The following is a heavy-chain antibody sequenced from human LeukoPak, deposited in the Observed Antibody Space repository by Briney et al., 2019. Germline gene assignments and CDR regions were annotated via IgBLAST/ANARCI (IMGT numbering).Heavy chain of an antibody. D-gene: IGHD2-15*01. Sequence: ASVKVSCKASGYTFTNYALKWVRQAPGQGLEWMGWINTNTGNPTYAQDFTGRFVFSLDTSVSTAYLQISSLEAEDTAVYYCARAGVGYCSFGDCSPDFWGQGTLVTVSS. V-gene: IGHV7-4-1*02. CDR1: GYTFTNYA. CDR2: INTNTGNP. CDR3: ARAGVGYCSFGDCSPDF. J-gene: IGHJ4*02.